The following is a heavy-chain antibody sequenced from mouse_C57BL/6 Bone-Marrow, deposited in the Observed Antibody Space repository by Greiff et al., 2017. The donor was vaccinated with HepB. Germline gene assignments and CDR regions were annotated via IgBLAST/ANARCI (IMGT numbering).Heavy chain of an antibody. Sequence: QVQLQQSGAELVRPGASVTLSCKASGYTFTDYEMHWVKQTPVHGLEWIGAIDPETGCTAYNQKFKGKAILTADKTSSTAYMELRSLTSEDSAVYYCTRRGYSNYTAYWGQGTLVTVSA. D-gene: IGHD2-5*01. CDR1: GYTFTDYE. CDR3: TRRGYSNYTAY. CDR2: IDPETGCT. J-gene: IGHJ3*01. V-gene: IGHV1-15*01.